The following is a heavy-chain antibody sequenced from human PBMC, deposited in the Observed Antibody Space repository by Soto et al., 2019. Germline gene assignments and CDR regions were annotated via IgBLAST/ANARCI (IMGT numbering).Heavy chain of an antibody. Sequence: GASVKVSCKASGGTFSSYAISWVRQAPGQGLEWMGGIIPIFGTANYAQKFQGRVTITADESTSTAYMELSSLRSEDTAVYYCARGAVAAAGRSKLDYWGQGTLVTVSS. D-gene: IGHD6-13*01. V-gene: IGHV1-69*13. CDR1: GGTFSSYA. J-gene: IGHJ4*02. CDR3: ARGAVAAAGRSKLDY. CDR2: IIPIFGTA.